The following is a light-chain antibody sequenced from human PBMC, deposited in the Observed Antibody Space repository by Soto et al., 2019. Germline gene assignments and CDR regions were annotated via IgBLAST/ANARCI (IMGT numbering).Light chain of an antibody. CDR2: NHN. V-gene: IGLV1-44*01. CDR3: AAWDESLTGFV. CDR1: SYNIGSNT. Sequence: QSVLTQPPSVSGIPGQRVTISCSGTSYNIGSNTVNWYQQFPGTAPTLLIYNHNLRPSAVPDRFSGSKSGPSASLAISGLQSEDEADYYCAAWDESLTGFVFGTGTKVTVL. J-gene: IGLJ1*01.